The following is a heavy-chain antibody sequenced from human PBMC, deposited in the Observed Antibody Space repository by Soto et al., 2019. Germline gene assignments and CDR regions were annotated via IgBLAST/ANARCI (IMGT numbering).Heavy chain of an antibody. CDR2: ISAYNGNT. D-gene: IGHD6-13*01. CDR1: GYTFTSYG. CDR3: ARDRERDSSSWYTYYYSYGMDV. J-gene: IGHJ6*02. V-gene: IGHV1-18*01. Sequence: QVQLVQSGAEVKKPGASVKVSCKASGYTFTSYGISWVRQAPGQGLEWMGWISAYNGNTNYAQKLQGRVTMTTDTSTSTAYMELRSLRSDDTAVYYCARDRERDSSSWYTYYYSYGMDVWGQGTTVTVSS.